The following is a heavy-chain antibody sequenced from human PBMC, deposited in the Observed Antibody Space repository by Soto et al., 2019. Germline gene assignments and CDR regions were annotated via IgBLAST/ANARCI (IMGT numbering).Heavy chain of an antibody. CDR2: IYYSGST. D-gene: IGHD2-2*03. CDR1: GGSLSRGGYY. CDR3: ARNGYCSSTSCYAGEIFWLDP. Sequence: SETLSLTCTVPGGSLSRGGYYRSWIPHHPGKGLEWIGHIYYSGSTHYNPSLKSRVTITVDTSKNKFSLKLSSVTAADTAVYYCARNGYCSSTSCYAGEIFWLDPWGQGTLVTVSS. J-gene: IGHJ5*02. V-gene: IGHV4-31*03.